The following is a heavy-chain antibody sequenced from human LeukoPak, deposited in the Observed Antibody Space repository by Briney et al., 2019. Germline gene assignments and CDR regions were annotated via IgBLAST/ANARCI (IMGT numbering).Heavy chain of an antibody. Sequence: GGSLRLSCAASGFTFSDYYMSWIRQAPGKGLEWVSYISSSGSTIYYADSVKGRFTISRDNAKNSLYLQMNSLRAEDTAVYYCARTYDSSGYYWFDPWGQGTLVTVSS. D-gene: IGHD3-22*01. J-gene: IGHJ5*02. CDR1: GFTFSDYY. CDR2: ISSSGSTI. CDR3: ARTYDSSGYYWFDP. V-gene: IGHV3-11*01.